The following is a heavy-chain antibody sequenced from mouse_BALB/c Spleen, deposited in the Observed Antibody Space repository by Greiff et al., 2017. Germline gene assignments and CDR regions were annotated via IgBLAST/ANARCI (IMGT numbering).Heavy chain of an antibody. Sequence: EVHLVESGGGLVQPGGSLKLSCAASGFTFSDYYMYWVRQTPEKRLEWVATISDGGSYTYYPDSVKGRFTISRDNAKNNLYLQMSSLKSEDTAMYYCARDELTGTPFAYWGQGTLVTVSA. CDR1: GFTFSDYY. D-gene: IGHD4-1*01. V-gene: IGHV5-4*02. CDR2: ISDGGSYT. J-gene: IGHJ3*01. CDR3: ARDELTGTPFAY.